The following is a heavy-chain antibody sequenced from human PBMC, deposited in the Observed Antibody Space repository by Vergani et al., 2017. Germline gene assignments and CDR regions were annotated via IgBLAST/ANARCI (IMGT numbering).Heavy chain of an antibody. CDR1: GFTFSSYA. CDR3: ARGLRFLEWLLYEDAFDI. CDR2: ISYDGSNK. Sequence: QVHLVESGGGVVQPGRSLRLSCAASGFTFSSYAMHWVRQAPGKGLEWVAVISYDGSNKYYADSVKGRFTISRDNSKNTLYLQMNSLRAEDTAVYYCARGLRFLEWLLYEDAFDIWGQGTMVTVSS. V-gene: IGHV3-30-3*01. D-gene: IGHD3-3*01. J-gene: IGHJ3*02.